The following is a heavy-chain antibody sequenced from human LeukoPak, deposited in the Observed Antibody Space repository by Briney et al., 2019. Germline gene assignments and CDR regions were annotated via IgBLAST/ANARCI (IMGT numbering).Heavy chain of an antibody. J-gene: IGHJ6*02. CDR3: ARSKAIQADAMDV. D-gene: IGHD5-18*01. CDR2: ISSTTRYI. V-gene: IGHV3-21*06. CDR1: GFTFSSYS. Sequence: GSLRLSCAASGFTFSSYSLNWVRQGPGKGLEWVSSISSTTRYIHYADAVKGRFIISRDNTKNSLSLQMNSLRADDTAVYFCARSKAIQADAMDVWGHGTTVTVS.